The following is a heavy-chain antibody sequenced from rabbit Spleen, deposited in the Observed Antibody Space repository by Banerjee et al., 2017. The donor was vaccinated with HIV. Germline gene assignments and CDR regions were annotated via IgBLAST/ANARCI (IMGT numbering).Heavy chain of an antibody. CDR2: IVTNDGSA. CDR3: ARESDGYPNSSEL. D-gene: IGHD6-1*01. J-gene: IGHJ4*01. CDR1: GFSFSNRYY. Sequence: QSLEESGGDLVKPGASLTLTCTASGFSFSNRYYMCWVRQAPGRGLEWVGCIVTNDGSAYYASWAKGRFTISKTSSTTVTLQMTSLTAADTATYFCARESDGYPNSSELWGPGTLVTVS. V-gene: IGHV1S40*01.